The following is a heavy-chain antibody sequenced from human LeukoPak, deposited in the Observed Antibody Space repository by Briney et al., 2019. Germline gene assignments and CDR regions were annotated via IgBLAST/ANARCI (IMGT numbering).Heavy chain of an antibody. Sequence: ASVKVSCKASGYTFTGYYMHWVRQAPGQGLEWMGRINPNSGGTNYAQKFQGRVTMTRDTSISTAYMELSRLRSDDTAVYYCASGALRGWLPRYCSGGSCYALGYWGQGTLVTVSS. J-gene: IGHJ4*02. CDR1: GYTFTGYY. CDR3: ASGALRGWLPRYCSGGSCYALGY. D-gene: IGHD2-15*01. CDR2: INPNSGGT. V-gene: IGHV1-2*06.